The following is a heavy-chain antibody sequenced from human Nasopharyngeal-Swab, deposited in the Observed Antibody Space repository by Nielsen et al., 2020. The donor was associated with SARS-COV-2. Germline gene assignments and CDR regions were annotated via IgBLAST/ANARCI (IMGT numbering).Heavy chain of an antibody. J-gene: IGHJ4*02. D-gene: IGHD2-21*01. Sequence: GSLRLSCTVSGGSISSYYWSWIRQPPGKGLEWIGYIYYSGSTNYNPSLKSRVTISVDTSKNQFSLKLSSVTAADTAVYYCAGVVVPSGSFDYWGQGTLVTVPS. V-gene: IGHV4-59*01. CDR2: IYYSGST. CDR1: GGSISSYY. CDR3: AGVVVPSGSFDY.